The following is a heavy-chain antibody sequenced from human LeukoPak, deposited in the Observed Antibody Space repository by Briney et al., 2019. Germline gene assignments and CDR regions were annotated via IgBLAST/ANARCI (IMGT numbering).Heavy chain of an antibody. J-gene: IGHJ4*02. CDR1: GYTLTSYD. Sequence: ASVKVSCKVSGYTLTSYDINWVRQATGQGLEWMGWMNPNSGRTGYAQNFQGRITITRNTSISTAYMELSSLRSEDTAVYYCTRETSSRYSDYWGQGTLVTVSS. CDR2: MNPNSGRT. CDR3: TRETSSRYSDY. V-gene: IGHV1-8*01.